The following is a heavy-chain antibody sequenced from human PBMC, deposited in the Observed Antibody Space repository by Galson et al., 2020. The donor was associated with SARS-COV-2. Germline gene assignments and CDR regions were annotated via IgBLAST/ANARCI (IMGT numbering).Heavy chain of an antibody. Sequence: SETLSLTCTVSGGPISSGDHYWSWVRQHPGKGLEWIGCSDYSGSTYYSPSRKSRLPIAVDTSKNQSSLRLSSVTAADTAVYFCARMSDNNGRWCHPWGQGTLVTVAS. V-gene: IGHV4-31*03. CDR2: SDYSGST. J-gene: IGHJ5*02. CDR1: GGPISSGDHY. D-gene: IGHD1-26*01. CDR3: ARMSDNNGRWCHP.